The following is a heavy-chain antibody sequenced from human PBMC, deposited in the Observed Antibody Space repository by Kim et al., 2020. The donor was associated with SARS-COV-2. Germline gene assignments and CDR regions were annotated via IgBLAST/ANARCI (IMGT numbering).Heavy chain of an antibody. CDR2: IYSGGST. CDR1: GFTVSSNY. V-gene: IGHV3-53*04. J-gene: IGHJ6*03. Sequence: GGSLRLSCAASGFTVSSNYMSWVRQAPGKGLEWVSVIYSGGSTYYADSVKGRFTISRHNSKNTLYLQMNSLRAEDTAVYYCARVFTLQLWSPDGYYYYYYMDVWGKGTTVTVSS. D-gene: IGHD5-18*01. CDR3: ARVFTLQLWSPDGYYYYYYMDV.